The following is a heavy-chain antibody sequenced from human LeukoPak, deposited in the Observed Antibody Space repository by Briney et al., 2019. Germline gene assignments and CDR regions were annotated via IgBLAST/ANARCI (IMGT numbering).Heavy chain of an antibody. Sequence: GGSLRLSCAASGFTLSSYSMNWVRQAPGKGLEWVSSISSSSSYIYYADSVKGRFTISRDNSKNTLYLQMNSLRAEDTAVYYCAKRPSVRPDYWGQGTLVTVSS. J-gene: IGHJ4*02. CDR3: AKRPSVRPDY. CDR1: GFTLSSYS. V-gene: IGHV3-21*04. D-gene: IGHD5/OR15-5a*01. CDR2: ISSSSSYI.